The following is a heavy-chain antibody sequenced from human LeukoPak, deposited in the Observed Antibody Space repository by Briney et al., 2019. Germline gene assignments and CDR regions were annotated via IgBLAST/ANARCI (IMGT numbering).Heavy chain of an antibody. V-gene: IGHV4-34*01. CDR3: ARGPYYYGSGSYYSH. CDR2: INHSGST. Sequence: SETLSLTCAVYGGSFSGYYWSWIRQPPGKGLEWIGEINHSGSTNYNPSLKSRVTISVDTSKNQFSPKLSSVTAADTAVYYCARGPYYYGSGSYYSHWGQGTLVTVSS. J-gene: IGHJ4*02. D-gene: IGHD3-10*01. CDR1: GGSFSGYY.